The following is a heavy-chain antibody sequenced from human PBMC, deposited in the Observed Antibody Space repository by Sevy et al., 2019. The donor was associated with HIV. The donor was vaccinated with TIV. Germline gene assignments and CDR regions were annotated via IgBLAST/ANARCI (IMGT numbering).Heavy chain of an antibody. CDR1: GLTFSNAW. D-gene: IGHD6-19*01. Sequence: GGYLRLSCAASGLTFSNAWMSWVRQTPGKGLEWVGRIKSKSDGGTTDYAAPVKGRFSISRDDSKNTLYLQMGSLKTEDTAVYYCTTQTEQLLPQRVFDIWGQGTMVTVSS. CDR2: IKSKSDGGTT. V-gene: IGHV3-15*01. CDR3: TTQTEQLLPQRVFDI. J-gene: IGHJ3*02.